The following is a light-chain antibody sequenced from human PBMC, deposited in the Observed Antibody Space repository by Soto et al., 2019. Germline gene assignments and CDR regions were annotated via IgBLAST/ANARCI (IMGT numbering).Light chain of an antibody. V-gene: IGKV3-20*01. Sequence: EIVLTQSPGTLSLSPGERATLSCRASQSVSSSYLAWYQQKTGQAPRLLIYGASSRATGIPDRFSGSGSGKDFTLTISRLEPEDFAVYYCQQYGSSQSFGQGTKVEIK. J-gene: IGKJ1*01. CDR2: GAS. CDR3: QQYGSSQS. CDR1: QSVSSSY.